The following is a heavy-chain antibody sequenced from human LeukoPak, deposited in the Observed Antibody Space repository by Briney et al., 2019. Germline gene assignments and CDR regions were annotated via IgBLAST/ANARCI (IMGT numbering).Heavy chain of an antibody. CDR2: TYYRSKWYN. J-gene: IGHJ4*02. CDR3: ARGTYYDSSGYYYGFCYFDY. CDR1: GDSVSSNNAA. V-gene: IGHV6-1*01. D-gene: IGHD3-22*01. Sequence: SQTLSLTCAISGDSVSSNNAAWNWIRQSPSRGLEWLGRTYYRSKWYNDSAVSVKSRITFNPDTSKNQFYLQLNSVTPEDTAVYYCARGTYYDSSGYYYGFCYFDYWGQGTLVTVSS.